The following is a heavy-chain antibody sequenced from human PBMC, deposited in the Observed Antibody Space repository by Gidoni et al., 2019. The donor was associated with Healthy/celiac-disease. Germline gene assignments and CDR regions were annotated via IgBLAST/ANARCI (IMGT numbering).Heavy chain of an antibody. Sequence: QVQLVESGGGVVQPGRSLRLSCAASGFTFSSYAMHWVRQAPGKGLEWVAVISYDGSNKYYADSVKGRFTISRDNSKNTLYLQMNSLRAEDTAVYYCARGGRADTTVPHDYWGQGTLVTVSS. CDR3: ARGGRADTTVPHDY. CDR2: ISYDGSNK. V-gene: IGHV3-30*01. D-gene: IGHD4-17*01. CDR1: GFTFSSYA. J-gene: IGHJ4*02.